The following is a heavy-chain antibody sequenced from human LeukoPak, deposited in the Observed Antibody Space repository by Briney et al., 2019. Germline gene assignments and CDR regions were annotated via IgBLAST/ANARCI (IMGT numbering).Heavy chain of an antibody. J-gene: IGHJ4*02. Sequence: PGGSLRLSCAASGFTVSSKYMSWVRQAPGQVLEWVSTLYSNGNTYYADSVKGRFTISRDNSKNTLSLQMNSLRAEDTAVYYCARDYYDGSAYYSYYEYWGQGTLVTVSS. CDR3: ARDYYDGSAYYSYYEY. CDR2: LYSNGNT. CDR1: GFTVSSKY. V-gene: IGHV3-53*01. D-gene: IGHD3-22*01.